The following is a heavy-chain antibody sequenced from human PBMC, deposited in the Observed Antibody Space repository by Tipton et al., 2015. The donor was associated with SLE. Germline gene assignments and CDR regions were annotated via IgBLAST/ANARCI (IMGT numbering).Heavy chain of an antibody. V-gene: IGHV4-4*07. CDR3: ALRGKKVATVQGLYFDY. D-gene: IGHD5-12*01. J-gene: IGHJ4*02. CDR1: GGSISSYD. CDR2: INSSGST. Sequence: TLSLTCSVSGGSISSYDWSWIRQPAGKGLEWIGRINSSGSTNYNSSLKSRVTMSVDRSKRQFSLNLSSVTAADTAVYHCALRGKKVATVQGLYFDYWGQGTLVTVSS.